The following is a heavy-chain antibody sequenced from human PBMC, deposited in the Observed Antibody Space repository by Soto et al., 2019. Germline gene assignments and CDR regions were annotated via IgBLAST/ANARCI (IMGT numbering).Heavy chain of an antibody. D-gene: IGHD6-19*01. CDR1: GGTFSSYT. Sequence: QVQLVQSGAEVKKPGSSVKVSCKASGGTFSSYTISWVRQAPGQGLEWMGRIIPILGIANYAQKFQGRVTITADKPTSTAYMELSSLRSEDTAVYSCSSSSGWPPLAYWGQGTLVTVSS. CDR3: SSSSGWPPLAY. CDR2: IIPILGIA. V-gene: IGHV1-69*02. J-gene: IGHJ4*02.